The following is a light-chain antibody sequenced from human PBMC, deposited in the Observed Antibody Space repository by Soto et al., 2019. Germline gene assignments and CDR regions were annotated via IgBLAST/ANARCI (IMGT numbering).Light chain of an antibody. CDR2: EAT. CDR1: QTITTF. J-gene: IGKJ1*01. CDR3: QQTYTNPRT. Sequence: DIQVTQSPSSLSASVGDRLTITCRTSQTITTFINWYQQKPGRAPSLLIFEATNLQSGVPSRFSGSGSGTDFALTINGLQPEDFATYYCQQTYTNPRTFGQGTKVEVK. V-gene: IGKV1-39*01.